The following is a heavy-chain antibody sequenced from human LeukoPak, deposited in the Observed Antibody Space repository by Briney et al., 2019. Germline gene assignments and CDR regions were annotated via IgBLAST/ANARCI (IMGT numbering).Heavy chain of an antibody. CDR3: ARHTSYGGDY. J-gene: IGHJ4*02. V-gene: IGHV4-59*08. D-gene: IGHD2/OR15-2a*01. CDR1: GGSISSYY. Sequence: SETLSLTCTVSGGSISSYYWSWIRQPPGKGLEWIGYIYYSGSTNYNPSLKSRVTISVDTSKNQFSLKLSSVTAADTAVYYCARHTSYGGDYWGQGTLVTVSS. CDR2: IYYSGST.